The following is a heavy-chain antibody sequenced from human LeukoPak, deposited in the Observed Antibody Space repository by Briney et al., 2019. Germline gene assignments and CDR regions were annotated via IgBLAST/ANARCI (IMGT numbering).Heavy chain of an antibody. CDR3: ARGYLIDY. V-gene: IGHV3-66*01. CDR2: VTSGDRT. D-gene: IGHD1-26*01. Sequence: GGSLRLSCAASGSTANSNYMSWVRKAPGKGLKWVSDVTSGDRTYYADSVKGRFTISRDDSTNALYLLMNRLRAEDTAVYYCARGYLIDYWGQGTLVTVSS. CDR1: GSTANSNY. J-gene: IGHJ4*02.